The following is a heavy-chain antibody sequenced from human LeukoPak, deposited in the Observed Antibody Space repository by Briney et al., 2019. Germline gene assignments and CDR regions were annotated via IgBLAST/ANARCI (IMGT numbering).Heavy chain of an antibody. Sequence: GASVKVSCKASGYTFTSYAMHWVRQAPGQRLEWMGWINAGNGNTKYSQEFQGRVTITRDTSASTAYMELSSLRSEDTAVYYCARDRISDITMVRGVKHWFDPWGQGTLVTVSS. CDR1: GYTFTSYA. CDR3: ARDRISDITMVRGVKHWFDP. D-gene: IGHD3-10*01. J-gene: IGHJ5*02. V-gene: IGHV1-3*01. CDR2: INAGNGNT.